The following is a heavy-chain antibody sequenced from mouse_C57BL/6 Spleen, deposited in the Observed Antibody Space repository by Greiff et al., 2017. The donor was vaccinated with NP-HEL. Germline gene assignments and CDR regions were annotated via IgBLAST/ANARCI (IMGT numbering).Heavy chain of an antibody. CDR3: AREGDYDNYYAMDY. V-gene: IGHV1-22*01. CDR2: INPNNGGT. CDR1: GYTFTDYN. D-gene: IGHD2-4*01. Sequence: VQLKESGPELVKPGASVKMSCKASGYTFTDYNMHWVKQSPGKSLEWIGYINPNNGGTSYNQKFKGKATLTVNKSSSTAYMELRSLTSEDSAVYYCAREGDYDNYYAMDYWGQGTSVTVSS. J-gene: IGHJ4*01.